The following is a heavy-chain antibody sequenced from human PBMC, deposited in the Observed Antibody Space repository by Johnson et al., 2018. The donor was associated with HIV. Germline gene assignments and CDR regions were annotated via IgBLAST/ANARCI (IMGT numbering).Heavy chain of an antibody. CDR1: GFTFSSYG. Sequence: QVQLVESGGSVVRPGGSLRLSCAASGFTFSSYGMHWVRQAPGKGLEWVAVISYDGSNKYYADSVKGRFTISRDNSKNTLYLQMNSLRAEDTAVYYCAKARVGARGGAFDIWGQGTMVTVSS. CDR2: ISYDGSNK. CDR3: AKARVGARGGAFDI. D-gene: IGHD1-26*01. J-gene: IGHJ3*02. V-gene: IGHV3-30*19.